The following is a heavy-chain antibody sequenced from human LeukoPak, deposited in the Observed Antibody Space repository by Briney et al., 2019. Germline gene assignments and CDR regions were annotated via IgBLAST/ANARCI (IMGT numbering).Heavy chain of an antibody. Sequence: SVKVSCKASGGTFSSYAISWVRQAPGQGLEWMGGIIPIFGTANYAQKFQGRVTITADKSTSTAYMELSSLRSEDTAVYYCARPGHSSGWYAYWGQGTLATVSS. J-gene: IGHJ4*02. D-gene: IGHD6-19*01. CDR1: GGTFSSYA. V-gene: IGHV1-69*06. CDR2: IIPIFGTA. CDR3: ARPGHSSGWYAY.